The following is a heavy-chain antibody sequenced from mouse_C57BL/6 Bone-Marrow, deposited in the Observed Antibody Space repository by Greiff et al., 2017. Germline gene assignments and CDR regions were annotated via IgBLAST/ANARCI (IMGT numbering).Heavy chain of an antibody. V-gene: IGHV1-82*01. J-gene: IGHJ3*01. CDR2: IYPGDGDT. D-gene: IGHD1-1*01. Sequence: VKLVESGPELVKPGASVKISSKASGYAFSSSWMNWVKQRPGKGLEWIGRIYPGDGDTNYNGKFKGKATLTADKSSSTAYMQLSSLTSEDAAVYFCAPITTVVKGFAYWGQGTLVTVSA. CDR3: APITTVVKGFAY. CDR1: GYAFSSSW.